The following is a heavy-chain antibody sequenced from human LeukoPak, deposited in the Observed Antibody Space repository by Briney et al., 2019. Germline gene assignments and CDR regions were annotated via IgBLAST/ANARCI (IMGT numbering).Heavy chain of an antibody. Sequence: GASVKVSCKASGYTFTSYGINWVRQAPGQGLEWMGWISAYNGNTNYAQKLQGRVTMTTDTSTSTAYMELRSLRSDDTAVYYCARAVGTGSGSYYYFDYWGQGTLVTVSS. CDR1: GYTFTSYG. CDR2: ISAYNGNT. CDR3: ARAVGTGSGSYYYFDY. V-gene: IGHV1-18*01. J-gene: IGHJ4*02. D-gene: IGHD3-10*01.